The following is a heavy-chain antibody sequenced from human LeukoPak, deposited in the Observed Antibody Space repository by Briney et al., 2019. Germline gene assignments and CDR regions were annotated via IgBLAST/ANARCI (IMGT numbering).Heavy chain of an antibody. D-gene: IGHD1-26*01. Sequence: GGSLRLSCAASGFTFSSYAMSWVRQAPGKGLEWVSAISGSGGSTYYADSVKGRFTISRDNSENTLDLHMHSLRAEDTAVYYCAAKGNGYTGIYLFAHWGQGTLVTVSS. V-gene: IGHV3-23*01. CDR3: AAKGNGYTGIYLFAH. J-gene: IGHJ4*02. CDR2: ISGSGGST. CDR1: GFTFSSYA.